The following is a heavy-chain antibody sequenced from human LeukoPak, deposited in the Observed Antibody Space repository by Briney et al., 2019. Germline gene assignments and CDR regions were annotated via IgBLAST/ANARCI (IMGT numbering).Heavy chain of an antibody. CDR1: GGSISSGDYY. J-gene: IGHJ4*02. Sequence: SQTLSLTCTVSGGSISSGDYYWSWIRQPPGKGLEWIGYTYYSGSTYYNPSLKSRVTISVDTSKNQFSLKLSSVTAADTAVYYCASYCGGDCYVDYWGQGTLVTVSS. CDR2: TYYSGST. D-gene: IGHD2-21*01. V-gene: IGHV4-30-4*08. CDR3: ASYCGGDCYVDY.